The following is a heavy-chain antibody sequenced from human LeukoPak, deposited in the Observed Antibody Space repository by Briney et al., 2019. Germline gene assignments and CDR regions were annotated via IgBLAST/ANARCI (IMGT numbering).Heavy chain of an antibody. CDR1: GFTFSSYA. D-gene: IGHD6-19*01. V-gene: IGHV3-30-3*01. CDR3: ARDRAQWLVDSVYYFDY. Sequence: GRSLRLSCAAPGFTFSSYAMHWVSQAPGKGLEWVAVISYDGSNKYYADSVKGRFTISRDNSKNTLYLQMNSLRAEDTAVYYCARDRAQWLVDSVYYFDYWGQGTLVTVSS. CDR2: ISYDGSNK. J-gene: IGHJ4*02.